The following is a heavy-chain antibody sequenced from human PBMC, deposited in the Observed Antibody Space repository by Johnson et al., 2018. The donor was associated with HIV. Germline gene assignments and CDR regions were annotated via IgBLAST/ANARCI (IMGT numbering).Heavy chain of an antibody. J-gene: IGHJ3*02. CDR2: ISPDESKT. CDR1: GFSFSNYW. Sequence: VQLVESGGDLVQPGGSLRLSCVASGFSFSNYWMHWVRQAPGKGPVWVSRISPDESKTDYADYVKGRFTISRDNAKNTLHLQMNSLRGEDTAVYYCARGGRYSESVNDAHDIWGQGTMVTVSS. CDR3: ARGGRYSESVNDAHDI. D-gene: IGHD1-26*01. V-gene: IGHV3-74*01.